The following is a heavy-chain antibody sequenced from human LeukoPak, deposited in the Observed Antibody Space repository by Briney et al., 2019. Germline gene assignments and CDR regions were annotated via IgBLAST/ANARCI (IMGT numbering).Heavy chain of an antibody. V-gene: IGHV3-23*01. CDR3: AKDSGYYYKSFDS. Sequence: GRSLRLSCAASGFTFSSYAMSWVRQAPGKGLEWISAIGGSGTSTYYADSVKGRFTISRDNSKNTLYLQMNSLRAEDTAVYYCAKDSGYYYKSFDSWGQGTLVTVSS. CDR2: IGGSGTST. D-gene: IGHD3-22*01. CDR1: GFTFSSYA. J-gene: IGHJ4*02.